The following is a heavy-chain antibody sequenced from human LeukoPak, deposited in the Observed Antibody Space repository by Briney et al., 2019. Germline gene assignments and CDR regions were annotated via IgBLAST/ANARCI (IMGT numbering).Heavy chain of an antibody. CDR3: ARIKWSAAND. D-gene: IGHD6-13*01. CDR2: INPTNGDT. V-gene: IGHV1-2*02. Sequence: ASMKVSCKASGYTFTGYYIHWVRQAPGQRLEWMGWINPTNGDTNFDPKFQGRLTLSRDTSISTAYMELGRLRSDDTAVYYCARIKWSAANDWGQGTLVTVSS. J-gene: IGHJ4*02. CDR1: GYTFTGYY.